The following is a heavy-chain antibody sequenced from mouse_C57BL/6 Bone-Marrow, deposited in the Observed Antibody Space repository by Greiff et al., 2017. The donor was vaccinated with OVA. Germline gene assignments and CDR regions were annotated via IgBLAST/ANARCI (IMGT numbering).Heavy chain of an antibody. D-gene: IGHD2-4*01. J-gene: IGHJ3*01. V-gene: IGHV1-69*01. CDR3: ARRENDYDVGFAY. CDR1: GYTFTSYW. Sequence: VQLQQPGAELVMPGASVKLSCKASGYTFTSYWMHWVKQRPGQGLEWIGEIAPSDSYTNYNQKFKGKSTLTVDKSSSTAYMQLSSLTSEDSAVYYCARRENDYDVGFAYWGQGTLVTVSA. CDR2: IAPSDSYT.